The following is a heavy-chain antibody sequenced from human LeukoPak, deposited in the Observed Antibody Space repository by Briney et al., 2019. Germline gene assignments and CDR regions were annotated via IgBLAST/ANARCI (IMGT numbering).Heavy chain of an antibody. D-gene: IGHD1-26*01. Sequence: ASVKVSCKASGYTFTSYAMNWVRQAPGQGLEWMGWINPNTGNPTYAQGFTGRFVFSLDTSVSTAYLQISSLKAEDTAVYYCARVSGSYYVYYMDVWGKGTTVTVSS. CDR2: INPNTGNP. CDR3: ARVSGSYYVYYMDV. V-gene: IGHV7-4-1*02. CDR1: GYTFTSYA. J-gene: IGHJ6*03.